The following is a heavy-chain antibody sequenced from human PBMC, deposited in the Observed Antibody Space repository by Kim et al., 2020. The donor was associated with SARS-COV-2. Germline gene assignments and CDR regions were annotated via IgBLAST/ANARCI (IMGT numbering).Heavy chain of an antibody. CDR2: IFWDDEK. CDR3: AHSPTRMTALDY. J-gene: IGHJ4*02. Sequence: SGPTLVNPTQTLTLTCTFSGFSLSTTGEGVGWIRQPPGKALEWVAVIFWDDEKRYSPFLRTRLTITKDTSKNQVVLTMTDMDPVDTATYHCAHSPTRMTALDYWGQGTLVTVSS. V-gene: IGHV2-5*02. CDR1: GFSLSTTGEG. D-gene: IGHD4-17*01.